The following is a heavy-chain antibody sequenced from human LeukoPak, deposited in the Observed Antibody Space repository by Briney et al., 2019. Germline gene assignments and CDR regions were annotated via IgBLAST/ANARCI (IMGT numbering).Heavy chain of an antibody. J-gene: IGHJ4*02. Sequence: GGSLRLSCAASGFTFSDYYMSWIRQAPGKGLEWVSYISSSGSTIYYADSVKGRFTISRDNAKNSLYLQMSSLRAEDTAVYYCARPYYYDSSGYYYDYWGQGTLVTVSS. CDR1: GFTFSDYY. D-gene: IGHD3-22*01. V-gene: IGHV3-11*01. CDR2: ISSSGSTI. CDR3: ARPYYYDSSGYYYDY.